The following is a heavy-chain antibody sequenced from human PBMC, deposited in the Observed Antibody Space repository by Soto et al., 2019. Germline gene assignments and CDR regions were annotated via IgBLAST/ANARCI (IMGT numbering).Heavy chain of an antibody. Sequence: QVQLQEAGPGLVKPSETLSLTCTVSGGSISRYYWSWIRQPPGKGLEWIGTIYSSGSTNYNPSLRSRVTISVETSRSQFSRKVSSVTAADTAVYYCARSCSQGYHHSFDCWGQGTKVTV. D-gene: IGHD5-18*01. J-gene: IGHJ3*01. CDR2: IYSSGST. CDR3: ARSCSQGYHHSFDC. V-gene: IGHV4-59*01. CDR1: GGSISRYY.